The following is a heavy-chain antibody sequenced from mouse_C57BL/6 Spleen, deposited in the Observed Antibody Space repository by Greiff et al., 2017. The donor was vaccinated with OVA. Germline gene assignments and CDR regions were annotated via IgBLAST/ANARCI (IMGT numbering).Heavy chain of an antibody. J-gene: IGHJ2*01. V-gene: IGHV1-54*01. CDR1: GYAFTNYL. CDR2: INPGSGGT. CDR3: AKIGELRLLFDY. Sequence: QVQLQQSGAELVRPGTSVKVSCKASGYAFTNYLIEWVKQRPGQGLEWIGVINPGSGGTKYTEKFKGKVTLTADKSSSTAYMQLSCLTSEDSSVYFCAKIGELRLLFDYWGQGTTLTVSS. D-gene: IGHD3-2*02.